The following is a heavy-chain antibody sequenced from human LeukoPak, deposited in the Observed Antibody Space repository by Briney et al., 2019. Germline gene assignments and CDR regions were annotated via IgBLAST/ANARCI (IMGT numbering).Heavy chain of an antibody. CDR2: ISGSGGST. CDR3: AKGPFFYYDPSGYNYFDS. J-gene: IGHJ4*02. Sequence: GGSLRLSCAASGFTFSSYGMCWVRQAPGKGLEWVSAISGSGGSTYYADSVKGRFTISRDNSKNTLYLQMNSLRAEDTAIYYCAKGPFFYYDPSGYNYFDSWGQGTLVTVSS. D-gene: IGHD3-22*01. V-gene: IGHV3-23*01. CDR1: GFTFSSYG.